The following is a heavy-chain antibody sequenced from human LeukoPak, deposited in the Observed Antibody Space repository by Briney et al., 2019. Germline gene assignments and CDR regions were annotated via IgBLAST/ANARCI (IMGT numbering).Heavy chain of an antibody. D-gene: IGHD3-16*01. Sequence: ASVKVSCKASGYTFSSYGISWVRQAPGQGLEWMGWISVYNGNTNNIRKLQGRVTMTRDTSTNTAYMELRSLRSDDTAVYYCARDAYTSGADYWGQGTLVTVSS. CDR1: GYTFSSYG. CDR2: ISVYNGNT. CDR3: ARDAYTSGADY. J-gene: IGHJ4*02. V-gene: IGHV1-18*01.